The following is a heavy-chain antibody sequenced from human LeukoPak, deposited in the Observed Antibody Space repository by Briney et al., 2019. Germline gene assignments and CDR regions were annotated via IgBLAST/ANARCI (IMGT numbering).Heavy chain of an antibody. CDR2: INHSGST. V-gene: IGHV4-34*01. J-gene: IGHJ4*02. Sequence: PSETLSLTCAVYGGSFSGYYGSWIRQPPGKGLEWIGEINHSGSTNYNPSLKSRVTISVDTSKNQFSLKLSSVTAADTAVYYCARRGFWSGYLDYWGQGTLVTVSS. CDR1: GGSFSGYY. D-gene: IGHD3-3*01. CDR3: ARRGFWSGYLDY.